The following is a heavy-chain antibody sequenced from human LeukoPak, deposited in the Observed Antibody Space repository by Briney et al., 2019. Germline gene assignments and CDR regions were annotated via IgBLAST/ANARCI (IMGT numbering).Heavy chain of an antibody. CDR3: ASRDVGYCSSTSCYPPGNY. Sequence: SETLSLTCALYGGSFSVYYWCWIRQRPGEGLEWIGEINHSESTNYNPSLKSRVTISVDTSKSQFSLKLSSVTAADTAVYYCASRDVGYCSSTSCYPPGNYWGQGTLVTVSS. J-gene: IGHJ4*02. CDR2: INHSEST. D-gene: IGHD2-2*01. CDR1: GGSFSVYY. V-gene: IGHV4-34*01.